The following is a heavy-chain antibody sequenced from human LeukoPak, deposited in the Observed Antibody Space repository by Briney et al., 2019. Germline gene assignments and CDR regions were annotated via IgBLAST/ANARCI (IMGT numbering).Heavy chain of an antibody. CDR1: GGSISYYY. J-gene: IGHJ4*02. Sequence: SETLSLTCTVSGGSISYYYWSWIRQPPGKGLEWIGHIYYSGATKYNPSLKSRITISVDTSKNQFSLMLSSVTAADTAVYYCARFGITVVRGGKYYFDYWGQGTLVTVSS. V-gene: IGHV4-59*08. D-gene: IGHD3-10*01. CDR3: ARFGITVVRGGKYYFDY. CDR2: IYYSGAT.